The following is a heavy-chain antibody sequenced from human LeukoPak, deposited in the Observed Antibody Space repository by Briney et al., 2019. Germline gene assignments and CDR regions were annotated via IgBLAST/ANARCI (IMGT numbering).Heavy chain of an antibody. CDR3: AGGLYYDFWSGYYGY. J-gene: IGHJ4*02. D-gene: IGHD3-3*01. CDR1: GGSISSYY. CDR2: IYYSGST. V-gene: IGHV4-59*01. Sequence: SETLSLTCTVSGGSISSYYWSWIRQPPGKGLEWIGYIYYSGSTNYNPSLKSRVTISVDTSKNQFSLKLSSVTAADTAVYYCAGGLYYDFWSGYYGYWGQGTLVTVSS.